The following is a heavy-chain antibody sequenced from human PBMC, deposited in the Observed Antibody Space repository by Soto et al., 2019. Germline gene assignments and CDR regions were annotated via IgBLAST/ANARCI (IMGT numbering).Heavy chain of an antibody. CDR1: GFSFSTSA. D-gene: IGHD6-13*01. CDR3: ARVTIATGGRWFDP. J-gene: IGHJ5*02. CDR2: ILYDGTTK. V-gene: IGHV3-30-3*01. Sequence: QVQLVESGGGVVQTGRSLRLSCAASGFSFSTSAMHWVRQAPGKGLEWVAVILYDGTTKDYAESVRGRFTLSRDNSKNTWFLQMDSLTVEDTAMYYCARVTIATGGRWFDPWGQGTLVTVSS.